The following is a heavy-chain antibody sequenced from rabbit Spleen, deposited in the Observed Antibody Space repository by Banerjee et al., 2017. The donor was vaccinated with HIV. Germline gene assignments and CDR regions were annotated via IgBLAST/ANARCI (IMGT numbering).Heavy chain of an antibody. Sequence: QEQLVESGGGLVQPEGSLTLTCTASGFSFSNSYWICWVRQAPGKGLGWIGRIYAGSTGATYYASWAKGRFTISKTSSTTVTLQLTSLTAADTATYFCAREYRNYGWAANLRGPGTLVTVS. CDR1: GFSFSNSYW. V-gene: IGHV1S45*01. CDR3: AREYRNYGWAANL. D-gene: IGHD3-1*01. CDR2: IYAGSTGAT. J-gene: IGHJ4*01.